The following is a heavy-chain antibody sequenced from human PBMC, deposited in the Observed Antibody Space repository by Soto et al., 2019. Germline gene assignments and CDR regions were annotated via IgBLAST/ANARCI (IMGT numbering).Heavy chain of an antibody. CDR1: GFTFSSYA. J-gene: IGHJ4*02. CDR3: AAESYYESNGTKGRID. V-gene: IGHV3-23*01. Sequence: PGGSLRLSCAASGFTFSSYAMSWVRQAPGKGLEWVSAISGSGGSTYYADSVKGRFTVSRDNSKNTLYLQMNSLRSEDTAVYYCAAESYYESNGTKGRIDWGQGTLVTVSS. CDR2: ISGSGGST. D-gene: IGHD3-22*01.